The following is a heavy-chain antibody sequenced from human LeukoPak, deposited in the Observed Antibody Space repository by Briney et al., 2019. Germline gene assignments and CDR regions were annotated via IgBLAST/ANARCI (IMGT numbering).Heavy chain of an antibody. CDR1: GFIFSSYA. CDR3: AKDRSCINDVCPRDFEY. D-gene: IGHD2-8*01. J-gene: IGHJ4*02. CDR2: ISGSGGST. Sequence: GGSLRLSCAASGFIFSSYAMSWVRQAPGKGLEWVSTISGSGGSTYYADSVKGRFTISRDNSKNTVYLQMNSLRAEDTAVYYCAKDRSCINDVCPRDFEYWGQGTLVTVSS. V-gene: IGHV3-23*01.